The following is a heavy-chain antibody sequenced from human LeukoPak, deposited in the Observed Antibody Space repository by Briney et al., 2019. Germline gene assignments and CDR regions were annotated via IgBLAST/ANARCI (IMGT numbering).Heavy chain of an antibody. CDR1: GYTFISYG. J-gene: IGHJ2*01. CDR2: ITGYNGNT. CDR3: ARGLGVVTAQSEQPKPRYFDL. V-gene: IGHV1-18*01. Sequence: GASVKVSCKASGYTFISYGISWVRQAPGQGLEGMGWITGYNGNTNYAQNLQGRVTMTTDTSKSTAYMELRSLRSDDTAVYYCARGLGVVTAQSEQPKPRYFDLWGRGTQVTVSS. D-gene: IGHD2-21*02.